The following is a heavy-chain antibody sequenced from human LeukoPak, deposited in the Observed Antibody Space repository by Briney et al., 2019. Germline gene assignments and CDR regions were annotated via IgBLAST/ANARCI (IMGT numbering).Heavy chain of an antibody. Sequence: GGSLRLSCAASGFTFSSYGMHWVRQAPGKGLEWVAFIGYDGNNRYYADSVKGRFTLSRDNSKNTLYLQMNSLRAEDTAVYYCARYYGSGRGYYGMDVWGQGTTVTVSS. V-gene: IGHV3-33*01. CDR3: ARYYGSGRGYYGMDV. D-gene: IGHD3-10*01. J-gene: IGHJ6*02. CDR2: IGYDGNNR. CDR1: GFTFSSYG.